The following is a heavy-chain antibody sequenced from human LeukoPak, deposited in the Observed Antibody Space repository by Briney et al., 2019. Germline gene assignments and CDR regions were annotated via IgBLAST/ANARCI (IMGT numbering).Heavy chain of an antibody. V-gene: IGHV4-31*02. CDR3: AGDLDFASGYYLHY. J-gene: IGHJ4*02. D-gene: IGHD3-22*01. CDR1: GASTSSRGYY. Sequence: SQTLSLTCNVSGASTSSRGYYWSWARQHPEKGLEWIGYIYNTGTTYYNPSLKSRITISADTSKNQFSLKMTSVTAADTAVYYCAGDLDFASGYYLHYWGQGTLVTVSS. CDR2: IYNTGTT.